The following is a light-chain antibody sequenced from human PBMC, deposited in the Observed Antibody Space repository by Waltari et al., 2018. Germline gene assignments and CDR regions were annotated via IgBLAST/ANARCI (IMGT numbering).Light chain of an antibody. CDR1: NMGSKS. CDR3: HSRDASGVAGS. Sequence: SYVVTQSPSVSVAPGETARNTCGGDNMGSKSVNWYQQRPGQAPVLVISYDSDRPSGIPERFSGSSSHNTGSLTITGAQAEDEASYYCHSRDASGVAGSFGGGTKLTVL. CDR2: YDS. V-gene: IGLV3-21*01. J-gene: IGLJ2*01.